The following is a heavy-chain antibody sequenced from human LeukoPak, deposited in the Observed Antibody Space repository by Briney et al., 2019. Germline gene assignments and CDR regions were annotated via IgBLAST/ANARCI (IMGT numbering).Heavy chain of an antibody. CDR1: GYTFTSYA. Sequence: GASVKVSCKASGYTFTSYAMHWVRQAPGQRLEWMGWINAGNGNTKYSQKFQGRVTITRDTSASTAYMELGSLRSEDTAVYYCARSDDRSGAFDIWGQGTMVTVSS. CDR2: INAGNGNT. J-gene: IGHJ3*02. CDR3: ARSDDRSGAFDI. D-gene: IGHD3-22*01. V-gene: IGHV1-3*01.